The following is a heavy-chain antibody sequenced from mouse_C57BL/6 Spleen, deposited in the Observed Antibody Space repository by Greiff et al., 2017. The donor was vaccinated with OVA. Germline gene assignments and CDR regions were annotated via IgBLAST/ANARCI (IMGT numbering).Heavy chain of an antibody. CDR2: IRLKSDNYAT. J-gene: IGHJ2*01. V-gene: IGHV6-3*01. CDR3: TGGNSDY. CDR1: GFTFSNYW. Sequence: EVKLEESGGGLVQPGGSMKLSCVASGFTFSNYWMNWVRQSPEKGLEWVAQIRLKSDNYATHYAVSVKGRFTISRDDSKSSVYLQMNNSRAEDTGIYYCTGGNSDYWGKGTTLTVSS.